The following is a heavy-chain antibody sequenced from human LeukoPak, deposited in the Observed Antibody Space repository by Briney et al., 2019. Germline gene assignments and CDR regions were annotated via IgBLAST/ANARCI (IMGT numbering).Heavy chain of an antibody. CDR2: FSSDGIHE. D-gene: IGHD3-10*01. CDR1: GFTFSSYG. CDR3: AKSSGAGQFDY. V-gene: IGHV3-30*18. J-gene: IGHJ4*02. Sequence: GGSLRLSCAASGFTFSSYGMHWVRQAPGKGLEWVAVFSSDGIHEYYSNSVKGRFTISRDNSKNTPYLQMNSLRPEDTAVYYCAKSSGAGQFDYWGQGTLVTVSS.